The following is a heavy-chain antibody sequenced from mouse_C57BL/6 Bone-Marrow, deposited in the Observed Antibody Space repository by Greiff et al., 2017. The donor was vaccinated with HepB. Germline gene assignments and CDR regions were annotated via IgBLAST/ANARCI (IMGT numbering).Heavy chain of an antibody. CDR3: ARHPSTVVASDY. Sequence: EVKLMESGGDLVKPGGSLKLSCAASGFTFSSYGMSWVRQTPDKRLEWVATISSGGSYTYYPDSVKGRFTISRDNAKNTLYLQMSSLKSEDTAMYYCARHPSTVVASDYWGQGTTLTVSS. CDR2: ISSGGSYT. CDR1: GFTFSSYG. J-gene: IGHJ2*01. D-gene: IGHD1-1*01. V-gene: IGHV5-6*01.